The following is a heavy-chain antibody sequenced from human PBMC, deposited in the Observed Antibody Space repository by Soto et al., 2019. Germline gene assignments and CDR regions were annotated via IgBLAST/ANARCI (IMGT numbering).Heavy chain of an antibody. CDR3: ARIIPPHAAIVLMVYAKVDWFDP. Sequence: QVQLQQWGAGLLKPSETLSLTCAVYGGSFSGYYWSWIRQPPGKGLEWIGEINHSGSTNYNPSLTSRVTISVDTSKNQFSLKLSSVTAADTAVYYCARIIPPHAAIVLMVYAKVDWFDPWGQGTLVTVSS. CDR1: GGSFSGYY. J-gene: IGHJ5*02. V-gene: IGHV4-34*01. CDR2: INHSGST. D-gene: IGHD2-8*01.